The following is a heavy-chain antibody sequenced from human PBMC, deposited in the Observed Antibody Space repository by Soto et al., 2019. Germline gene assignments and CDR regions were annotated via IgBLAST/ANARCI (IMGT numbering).Heavy chain of an antibody. V-gene: IGHV3-48*01. CDR2: ISSSSSTI. CDR3: XXXXYGDYVADI. CDR1: GFTFSSYS. D-gene: IGHD4-17*01. Sequence: EVQLVESGGGLVQPGGSLRLSCAASGFTFSSYSMNWVRQAPGKGLEWVSYISSSSSTIYYADSVKGRFTISRDNAKXXXXXXXXXXXXXXXXXXXXXXXXYGDYVADIWGQGTMVTVSS. J-gene: IGHJ3*02.